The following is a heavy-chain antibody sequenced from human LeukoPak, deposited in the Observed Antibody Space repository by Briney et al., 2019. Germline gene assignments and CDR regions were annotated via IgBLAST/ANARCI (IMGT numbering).Heavy chain of an antibody. D-gene: IGHD3-3*01. CDR2: ISASGGSP. J-gene: IGHJ5*02. V-gene: IGHV3-23*01. Sequence: GGSLRLSCAASGFTFSSYAMMWVRQAPGKGLDGVSTISASGGSPNYADSVKGRFTISRDNSKNTLFLQMNSLRAEDTALYYCAKGLREYDFWSGSATWGQGTLVTVSS. CDR1: GFTFSSYA. CDR3: AKGLREYDFWSGSAT.